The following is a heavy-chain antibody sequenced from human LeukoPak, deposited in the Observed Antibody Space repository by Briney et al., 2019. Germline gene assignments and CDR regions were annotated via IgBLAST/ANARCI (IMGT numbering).Heavy chain of an antibody. CDR3: ARATYYYDSSGYHRGVSFDY. D-gene: IGHD3-22*01. V-gene: IGHV3-30-3*01. Sequence: GGSLRLSCAASGFTFSSYAMHWVRQAPGKGLEWVAVISYDGSNKYYADSVKGRFTISRDNSKNTLYLQMNSLRAEDTAVYYCARATYYYDSSGYHRGVSFDYWGQGTLVTVSS. CDR2: ISYDGSNK. J-gene: IGHJ4*02. CDR1: GFTFSSYA.